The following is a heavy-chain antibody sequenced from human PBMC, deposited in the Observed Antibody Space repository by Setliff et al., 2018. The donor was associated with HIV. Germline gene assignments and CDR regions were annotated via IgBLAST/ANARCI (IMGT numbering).Heavy chain of an antibody. Sequence: ASVKVSCKASQYTFTGYYMHWVRQAPGQGLEWMGRIKPNSGGTDYSQRFQGRVTMTRDLSISTAYMELSSLRSDDTAVYFCGRANIVGATGPDYWGQGTLVTVSS. CDR1: QYTFTGYY. D-gene: IGHD1-26*01. V-gene: IGHV1-2*06. J-gene: IGHJ4*02. CDR2: IKPNSGGT. CDR3: GRANIVGATGPDY.